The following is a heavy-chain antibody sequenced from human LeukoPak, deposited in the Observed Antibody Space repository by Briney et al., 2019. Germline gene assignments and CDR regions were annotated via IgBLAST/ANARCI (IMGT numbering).Heavy chain of an antibody. D-gene: IGHD6-19*01. Sequence: GASVKVSCKASGYTFTSYGISWVRQAPGQGLEWMGWISAYNGNTNYAQMLQGRVTMTTDTSTSTAYMELRSLRSDDTAVYYCAREGQDLGITVAGATPPPATCYFDLWGRGTLVTVSS. CDR2: ISAYNGNT. CDR1: GYTFTSYG. J-gene: IGHJ2*01. V-gene: IGHV1-18*01. CDR3: AREGQDLGITVAGATPPPATCYFDL.